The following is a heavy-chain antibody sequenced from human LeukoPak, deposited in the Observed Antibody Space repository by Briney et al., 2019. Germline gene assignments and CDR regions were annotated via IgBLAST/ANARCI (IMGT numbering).Heavy chain of an antibody. V-gene: IGHV4-4*02. J-gene: IGHJ4*02. Sequence: PSGTLSLTCAVSGGSISSRNWWSWVRQPPGKGLEWSGEIYHSGSTNYNPSLKSRVTILADKSKNQFSLKLSSVTAADTAVYYCARVSSGYVDYWGQGTLVTVSS. D-gene: IGHD1-26*01. CDR2: IYHSGST. CDR1: GGSISSRNW. CDR3: ARVSSGYVDY.